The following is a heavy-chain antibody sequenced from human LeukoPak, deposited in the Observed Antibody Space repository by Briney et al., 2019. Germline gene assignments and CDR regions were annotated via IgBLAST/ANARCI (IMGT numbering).Heavy chain of an antibody. CDR3: ARKGGAHAFDI. J-gene: IGHJ3*02. CDR1: GGTFSSYT. D-gene: IGHD3-16*01. Sequence: SVKVSCKASGGTFSSYTISWVRQAPGQGLEWMGRIIPILGIANYAQKFQGRVTITADKSTSTAYMELSSLRSEDTALYYCARKGGAHAFDIWGQGTMVTVSS. V-gene: IGHV1-69*02. CDR2: IIPILGIA.